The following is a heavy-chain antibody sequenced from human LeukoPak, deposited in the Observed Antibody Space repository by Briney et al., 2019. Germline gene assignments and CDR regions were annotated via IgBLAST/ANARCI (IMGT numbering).Heavy chain of an antibody. CDR3: ARGGSGWWNPYYFDY. D-gene: IGHD6-13*01. J-gene: IGHJ4*02. V-gene: IGHV3-53*01. CDR2: IYSGGST. CDR1: GFTVSSNY. Sequence: PGGSLRLSCAASGFTVSSNYMSWVRQAPGKGLEWVSVIYSGGSTYYADSVKGQFTISRDNSNNTLYLQMNTLRAEDTAVYYCARGGSGWWNPYYFDYWGQGTLVTVSS.